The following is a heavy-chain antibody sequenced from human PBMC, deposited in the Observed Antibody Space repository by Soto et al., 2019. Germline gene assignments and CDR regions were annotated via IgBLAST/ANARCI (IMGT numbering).Heavy chain of an antibody. Sequence: QVQLVESGGGVVQPGRSLRLSCAASGFTFSSYAMHWVRQAPGKGLEWVAVISYDGSNKYYADSVKGRFTISRDNSKNTLYLQMNSLGAEDTAVYYCARGSLRHIVVVVAATPPDYWGQGTLVTVSS. D-gene: IGHD2-15*01. V-gene: IGHV3-30-3*01. J-gene: IGHJ4*02. CDR3: ARGSLRHIVVVVAATPPDY. CDR2: ISYDGSNK. CDR1: GFTFSSYA.